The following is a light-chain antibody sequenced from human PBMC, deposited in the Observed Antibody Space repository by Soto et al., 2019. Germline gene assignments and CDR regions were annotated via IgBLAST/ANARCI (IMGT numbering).Light chain of an antibody. Sequence: DIPMTQSPSTLSASVGDRVTITCRASQSISSWLAWYQQKPGKAPKLLIYDASSLASGVPSRFSGSGSGTEFTLTISSLPPDDFATYYCQQYNSYSTFGQGTKLEIK. CDR1: QSISSW. J-gene: IGKJ2*01. CDR3: QQYNSYST. V-gene: IGKV1-5*01. CDR2: DAS.